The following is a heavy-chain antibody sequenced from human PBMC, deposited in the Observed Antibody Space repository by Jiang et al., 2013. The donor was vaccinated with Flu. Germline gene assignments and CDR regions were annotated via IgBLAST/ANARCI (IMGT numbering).Heavy chain of an antibody. V-gene: IGHV4-4*02. CDR2: IYHSGST. Sequence: LLKPSGTLSLTCAVSGGSISSSNWWSWVRQPPGKGLEWIGEIYHSGSTNYNPSLKSRVTISVDKSKNQFSLKLSSVTAADTAVYYCARRRGSYPYYFDYWGQGTLVTVSS. CDR3: ARRRGSYPYYFDY. D-gene: IGHD1-26*01. CDR1: GGSISSSNW. J-gene: IGHJ4*02.